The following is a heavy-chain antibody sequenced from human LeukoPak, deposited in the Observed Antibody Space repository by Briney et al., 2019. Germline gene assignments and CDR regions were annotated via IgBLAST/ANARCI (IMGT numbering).Heavy chain of an antibody. Sequence: PGRSLRLSCAASGFTFSSWAMHWVRQAPGKGLEWVAVIWYDGGNKYYVDSVKGRFTISRDNSKNTVYLQMNSLRADDTAVYYCVRDLGELPTYWGQGTLVTVSS. CDR3: VRDLGELPTY. V-gene: IGHV3-33*01. CDR2: IWYDGGNK. D-gene: IGHD1-26*01. CDR1: GFTFSSWA. J-gene: IGHJ4*02.